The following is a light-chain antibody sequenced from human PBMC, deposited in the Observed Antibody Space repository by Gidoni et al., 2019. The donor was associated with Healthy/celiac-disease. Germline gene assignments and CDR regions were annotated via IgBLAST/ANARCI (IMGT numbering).Light chain of an antibody. CDR3: QQYYSTSCS. Sequence: DIVMTQSPDSLAVSLGQRATINCKSSQSVLYSSNNKNYLAWYRQKPGQPPKLLIYWASTRESGVPDRFSGSGSGTDFTLTISSLQAEDVAVYYCQQYYSTSCSFGQGTKLEIK. CDR1: QSVLYSSNNKNY. J-gene: IGKJ2*04. CDR2: WAS. V-gene: IGKV4-1*01.